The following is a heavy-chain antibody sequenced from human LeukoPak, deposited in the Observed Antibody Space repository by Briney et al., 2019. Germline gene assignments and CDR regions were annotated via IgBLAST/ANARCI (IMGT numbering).Heavy chain of an antibody. CDR3: ATAPDWLVHLAKKSPQNYGMDV. D-gene: IGHD6-19*01. J-gene: IGHJ6*02. CDR1: GYTLTELS. V-gene: IGHV1-24*01. Sequence: GASVKVSCKVSGYTLTELSMHWVRQAPGKGLEWMGGFDPEDGETIYAQKFQGRVTMTEDTSTDTAYMELSSLRSEDTAVYYCATAPDWLVHLAKKSPQNYGMDVWGQGTTVTVSS. CDR2: FDPEDGET.